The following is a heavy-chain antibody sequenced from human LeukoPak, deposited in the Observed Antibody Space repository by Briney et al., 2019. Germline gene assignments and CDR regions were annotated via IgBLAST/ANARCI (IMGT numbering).Heavy chain of an antibody. D-gene: IGHD3-16*01. CDR2: INHSGGT. CDR3: ARDGAESDAFDI. J-gene: IGHJ3*02. V-gene: IGHV4-34*01. CDR1: GGSFSGYY. Sequence: SETLSLTCAVYGGSFSGYYWSWIRQPPGKGLEWIGEINHSGGTNYNPSLKSRVTISVDTSKNQFSLKLSSVTAADTAVYYCARDGAESDAFDIWGQGTMVTVSS.